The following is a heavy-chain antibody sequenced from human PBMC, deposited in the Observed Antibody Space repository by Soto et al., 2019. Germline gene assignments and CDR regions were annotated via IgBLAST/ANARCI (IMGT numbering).Heavy chain of an antibody. Sequence: SLRLSCTASGFTFGDYAMSWFRQAPGKGLEWVGFIRSKAYGGTTEYAASVKGRFTISRDDSKSIAYLQMNSLRAEDTAVYYCAKNSYGSTRPSGYWGQGTLVTVPS. CDR1: GFTFGDYA. CDR3: AKNSYGSTRPSGY. D-gene: IGHD2-2*01. J-gene: IGHJ4*02. V-gene: IGHV3-49*03. CDR2: IRSKAYGGTT.